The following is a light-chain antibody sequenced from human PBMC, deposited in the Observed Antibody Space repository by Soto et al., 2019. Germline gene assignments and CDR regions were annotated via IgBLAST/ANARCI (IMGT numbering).Light chain of an antibody. CDR1: NSNIGAGYD. V-gene: IGLV1-40*01. CDR2: GNS. J-gene: IGLJ3*02. Sequence: QSLLTQPPSVSGAPGQRVTISCTGYNSNIGAGYDVHWYQQLPGTAPKLLIYGNSNRPSGVPDRFSASKSGTSASLAITGLQAEDEADYSCQSYDSSLSGWVFGGGTQLTVL. CDR3: QSYDSSLSGWV.